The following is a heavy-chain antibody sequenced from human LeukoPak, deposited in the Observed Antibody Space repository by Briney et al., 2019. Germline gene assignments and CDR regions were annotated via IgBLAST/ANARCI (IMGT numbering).Heavy chain of an antibody. CDR2: INPSGGST. CDR1: GYTFTSYY. V-gene: IGHV1-46*01. J-gene: IGHJ5*02. CDR3: ARDRPYYYDSSGYYP. Sequence: ASVKVSCKASGYTFTSYYMHWVRRAPGQGLEWMGIINPSGGSTSYAQKFQGRVTMTRDTSTSTVYMELSSLRSEDTAVYYCARDRPYYYDSSGYYPWGQGTLVTVSS. D-gene: IGHD3-22*01.